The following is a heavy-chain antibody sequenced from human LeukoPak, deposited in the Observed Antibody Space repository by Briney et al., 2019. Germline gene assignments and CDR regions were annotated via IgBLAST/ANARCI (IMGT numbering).Heavy chain of an antibody. V-gene: IGHV3-23*01. J-gene: IGHJ4*02. CDR1: GFTFSSYA. CDR2: ISGSGGST. Sequence: PGGSLRLSCAASGFTFSSYAMSWVRQAPGKGLEWVSAISGSGGSTYYADSVKGRFTISRDNSKNTLYLQMNSLRAEDTAVYYCAKELDSYYDFWSGYSANDYWRQGTLVTVSS. CDR3: AKELDSYYDFWSGYSANDY. D-gene: IGHD3-3*01.